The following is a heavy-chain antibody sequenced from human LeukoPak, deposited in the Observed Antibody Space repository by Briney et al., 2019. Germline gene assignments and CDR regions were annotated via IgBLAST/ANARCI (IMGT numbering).Heavy chain of an antibody. CDR2: MNPNSGNT. D-gene: IGHD6-13*01. J-gene: IGHJ5*02. CDR1: GYTFTSYD. V-gene: IGHV1-8*01. CDR3: ARENIAAAGVGFFDP. Sequence: ASVKVSCKASGYTFTSYDINWVRQATGQGLEWMGWMNPNSGNTGYAQKFQGRVTMTRNTSISTAYMELSSLRSEDAAVYYCARENIAAAGVGFFDPWGQGTLVTVSS.